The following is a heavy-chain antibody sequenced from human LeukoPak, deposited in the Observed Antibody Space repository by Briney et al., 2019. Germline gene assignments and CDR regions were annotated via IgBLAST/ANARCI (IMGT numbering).Heavy chain of an antibody. D-gene: IGHD7-27*01. J-gene: IGHJ4*02. CDR1: GFTFSNYT. CDR3: ARASSWD. Sequence: GGSLRLSCAASGFTFSNYTMHWVRQAPGKGLEWVAIISYDGSNKYYADSVKGRFTISRDNSKNTLYLQMNSLRAEDTAVYYCARASSWDWGQGNLVTVSS. CDR2: ISYDGSNK. V-gene: IGHV3-30-3*01.